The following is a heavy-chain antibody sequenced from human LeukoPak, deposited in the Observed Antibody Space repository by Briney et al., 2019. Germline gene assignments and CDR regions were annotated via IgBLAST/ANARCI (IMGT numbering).Heavy chain of an antibody. D-gene: IGHD1-26*01. Sequence: AGGSLRLSCAASGFTFSSYGMHWVRQAPGKGLEWVSSISSSSSYIYYADSVKGRFTISRDNSKNTLYLQMNSLRTEDTAVYYCARSRRRELLGTYFDYWGQGTLVTVSS. V-gene: IGHV3-21*01. CDR3: ARSRRRELLGTYFDY. J-gene: IGHJ4*02. CDR1: GFTFSSYG. CDR2: ISSSSSYI.